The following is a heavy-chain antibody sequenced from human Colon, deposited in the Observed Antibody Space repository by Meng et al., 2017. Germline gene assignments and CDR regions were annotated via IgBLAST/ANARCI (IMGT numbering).Heavy chain of an antibody. CDR2: ISYDGSNK. CDR1: GFTFSSYA. Sequence: GESLKISCAASGFTFSSYAMHWVRQAPGKGLEWVAVISYDGSNKYYADSVKGRFTISRDNSKNTLYLQMNSLRAENTAVYYCAREGDSSGLYYFDHWGQGTLVTVSS. V-gene: IGHV3-30*04. J-gene: IGHJ4*02. CDR3: AREGDSSGLYYFDH. D-gene: IGHD6-19*01.